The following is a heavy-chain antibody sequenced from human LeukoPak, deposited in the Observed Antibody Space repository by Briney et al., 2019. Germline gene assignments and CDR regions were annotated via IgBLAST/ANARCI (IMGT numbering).Heavy chain of an antibody. CDR2: IIPIFGTA. CDR3: AKVNEGATIIDY. V-gene: IGHV1-69*06. J-gene: IGHJ4*02. CDR1: GGTFSSYT. D-gene: IGHD5-12*01. Sequence: SSVTVSCKASGGTFSSYTISWVRQAPGQGLEWMGGIIPIFGTANYAQKFQGRVTITADKSTSTAYMELSSLRAEDTAVYYCAKVNEGATIIDYWGQGTLVTVSS.